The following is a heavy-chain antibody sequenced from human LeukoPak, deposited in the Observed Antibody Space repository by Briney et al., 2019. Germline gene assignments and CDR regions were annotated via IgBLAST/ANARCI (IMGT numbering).Heavy chain of an antibody. CDR2: IYSGGRT. J-gene: IGHJ4*02. CDR1: GFTVSSNY. D-gene: IGHD3-22*01. CDR3: ARDLGSGGYYIGYFDY. V-gene: IGHV3-66*02. Sequence: GGSLRLSCAASGFTVSSNYMSWVRQAPGKGLEWVSVIYSGGRTYYADSVKGRFTISRDNSKNTLYLQMNSLRAEDTAVYYCARDLGSGGYYIGYFDYWGQGTLVTVSS.